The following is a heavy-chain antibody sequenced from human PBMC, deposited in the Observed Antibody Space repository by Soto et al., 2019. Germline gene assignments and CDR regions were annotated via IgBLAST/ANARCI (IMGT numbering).Heavy chain of an antibody. CDR1: GFTVSSNY. CDR2: IYSGGST. J-gene: IGHJ5*02. CDR3: ARFGRHSGSPRGWFDP. D-gene: IGHD1-26*01. V-gene: IGHV3-53*01. Sequence: EVQLVESGGGLIQPGGSLRLSCAASGFTVSSNYMSWVRQAPGKGLEWVAVIYSGGSTYYADSVKGRFTISRDNSKNTLYLQMNSLRAEDTAVYYCARFGRHSGSPRGWFDPWGQGTLVTVSS.